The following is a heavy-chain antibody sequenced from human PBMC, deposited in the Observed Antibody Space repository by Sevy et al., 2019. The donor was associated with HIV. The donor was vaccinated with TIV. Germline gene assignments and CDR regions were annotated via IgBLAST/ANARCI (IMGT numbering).Heavy chain of an antibody. Sequence: ASVKVSCKASGGTFKYYGISWVRQAPGQGLEWIGGIIPILKTTNYPQKFQGRVTITAEESTSTVYMELSSLRSEDTAVYYCVRGGGNGWYYFDYWGQETLVTVSS. CDR1: GGTFKYYG. D-gene: IGHD6-19*01. CDR3: VRGGGNGWYYFDY. CDR2: IIPILKTT. J-gene: IGHJ4*02. V-gene: IGHV1-69*13.